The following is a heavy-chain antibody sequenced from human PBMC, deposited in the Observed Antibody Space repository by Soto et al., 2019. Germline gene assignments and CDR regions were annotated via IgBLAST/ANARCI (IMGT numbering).Heavy chain of an antibody. Sequence: QITLKEAGPTLVKPTQTLTLTCTFSGFSLSTTGEGVFWIRQPPGKAPEWLALVHWNDDKRYSPSLRPRLTIRKDTSRNQVVLSLTNFDPVDTGTYYCANRRLGDTSPDYNGLDVWGQGTTVIVSS. CDR2: VHWNDDK. V-gene: IGHV2-5*01. CDR1: GFSLSTTGEG. CDR3: ANRRLGDTSPDYNGLDV. J-gene: IGHJ6*02. D-gene: IGHD3-3*01.